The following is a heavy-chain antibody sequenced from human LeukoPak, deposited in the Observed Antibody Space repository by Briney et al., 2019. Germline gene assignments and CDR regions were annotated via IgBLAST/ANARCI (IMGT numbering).Heavy chain of an antibody. CDR2: IYYSGST. Sequence: SEPLSLTCTVSGGSIRSGGYYGSWIRQHPGQGLEWIGYIYYSGSTYYHPALTSRVTISVDTSKNQFSLKLSSVTAADTAVYYCARSRDPYYYYGMDVWGQETTVTVSS. J-gene: IGHJ6*02. CDR3: ARSRDPYYYYGMDV. V-gene: IGHV4-31*03. D-gene: IGHD3-10*01. CDR1: GGSIRSGGYY.